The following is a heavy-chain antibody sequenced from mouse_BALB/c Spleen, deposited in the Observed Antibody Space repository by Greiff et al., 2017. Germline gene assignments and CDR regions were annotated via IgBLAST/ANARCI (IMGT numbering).Heavy chain of an antibody. CDR3: ARILLRSDWYFDV. Sequence: EVQGVESGPGLVKPSQSLSLTCTVTGYSITSDYAWNWIRQFPGNKLEWMGYISYSGSTSYNPSLKSRISITRDTSKNQFFLQLNSVTTEDTATYYCARILLRSDWYFDVWGAGTTVTVSS. CDR1: GYSITSDYA. J-gene: IGHJ1*01. CDR2: ISYSGST. D-gene: IGHD1-1*01. V-gene: IGHV3-2*02.